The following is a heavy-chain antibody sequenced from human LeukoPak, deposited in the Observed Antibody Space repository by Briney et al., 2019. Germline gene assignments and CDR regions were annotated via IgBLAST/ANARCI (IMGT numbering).Heavy chain of an antibody. Sequence: PGGSLRLSCAAASGFTVSSNYMTWVRQTPGKGLEWVSIIYRGDSTYYADSVKGRFTISRHNSKNTLYLQMDSPRVEDTAMYYCARYYDSSGETGGAVDLWGQGTLVTVSS. CDR1: GFTVSSNY. CDR2: IYRGDST. D-gene: IGHD3-22*01. V-gene: IGHV3-53*04. J-gene: IGHJ3*01. CDR3: ARYYDSSGETGGAVDL.